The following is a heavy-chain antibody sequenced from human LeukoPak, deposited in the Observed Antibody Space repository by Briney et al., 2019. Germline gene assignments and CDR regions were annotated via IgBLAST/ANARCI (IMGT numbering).Heavy chain of an antibody. CDR2: ISYDGSNK. V-gene: IGHV3-30-3*01. D-gene: IGHD1-20*01. J-gene: IGHJ5*02. CDR1: GFTFSSYA. Sequence: GGSLRLSCAASGFTFSSYAMHWVRQAPGKGLEWVAVISYDGSNKYYADSVKGRFTISRDNSKNTLYLQMNSLRAEDTAVYYCAKDWGANNWYNWFDPWGQGAQVTVSS. CDR3: AKDWGANNWYNWFDP.